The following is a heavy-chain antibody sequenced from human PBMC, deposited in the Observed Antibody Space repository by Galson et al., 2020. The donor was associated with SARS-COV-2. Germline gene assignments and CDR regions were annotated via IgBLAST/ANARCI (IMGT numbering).Heavy chain of an antibody. CDR3: ARIIMVRGVLGPSDALDL. CDR2: IDSADDQ. V-gene: IGHV2-70*01. Sequence: SGPTMVTPTQTLPLTCTFSRFSLRTSRMCVSWIRQPPGNALEWLALIDSADDQYYSTSLKTRLTIYKDTSKNQVVLTMTNMDPVDTATYYCARIIMVRGVLGPSDALDLWGQGTMVTVSS. D-gene: IGHD3-10*01. J-gene: IGHJ3*01. CDR1: RFSLRTSRMC.